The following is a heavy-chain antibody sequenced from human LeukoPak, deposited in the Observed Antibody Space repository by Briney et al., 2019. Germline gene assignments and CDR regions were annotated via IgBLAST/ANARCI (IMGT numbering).Heavy chain of an antibody. CDR2: ISGSGGST. J-gene: IGHJ4*02. D-gene: IGHD6-6*01. V-gene: IGHV3-23*01. CDR3: AKVMDSSSSAGDY. CDR1: GFTFSSYA. Sequence: PGGSLRLSCAASGFTFSSYAMSWVRQAPGKGLECGSAISGSGGSTYYADSVKGRFTISRDNSKNTLYLQMNSLRAEDTAVYYCAKVMDSSSSAGDYWGQGTLVTVSS.